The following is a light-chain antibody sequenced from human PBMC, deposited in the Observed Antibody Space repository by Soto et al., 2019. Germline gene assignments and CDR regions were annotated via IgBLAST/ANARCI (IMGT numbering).Light chain of an antibody. CDR3: PQSNGYWT. J-gene: IGKJ1*01. V-gene: IGKV1-5*03. CDR2: EAS. Sequence: DIQMTQSPSTLSASVGDRVTITCRASQSISDSLAWYQQKPGKAPKLLIYEASSLKSGVPSRFSGSRSGTESTLTISSLQPDDVATYYCPQSNGYWTFGQGTKVEIK. CDR1: QSISDS.